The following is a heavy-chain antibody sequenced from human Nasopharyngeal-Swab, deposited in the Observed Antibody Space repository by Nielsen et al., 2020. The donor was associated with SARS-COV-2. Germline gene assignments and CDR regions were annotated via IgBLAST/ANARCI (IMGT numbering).Heavy chain of an antibody. Sequence: ASVKASCKASGCIFTSYDINWVRQATGQGLEWMGWMNPNSGNTGYAQKFQGRVTMTRNTSISTAYMELSSLRSDDTAVYYCARGPFITIDVWGQGTTVTVSS. CDR3: ARGPFITIDV. CDR2: MNPNSGNT. D-gene: IGHD3-3*01. V-gene: IGHV1-8*01. CDR1: GCIFTSYD. J-gene: IGHJ6*02.